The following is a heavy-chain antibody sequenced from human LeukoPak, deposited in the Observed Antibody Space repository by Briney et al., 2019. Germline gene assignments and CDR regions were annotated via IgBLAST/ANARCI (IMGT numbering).Heavy chain of an antibody. CDR2: IYYSGST. CDR1: GDSIGSSSYY. V-gene: IGHV4-39*01. Sequence: SETLSLTCTVSGDSIGSSSYYWAWIRQPPGKGLEWIGSIYYSGSTYYTPSLKSRVTISVETSKSKFSLKVSSVTAADTAVYYCARQTWIELWHFDYWGQGALVTVPS. J-gene: IGHJ4*02. CDR3: ARQTWIELWHFDY. D-gene: IGHD5-18*01.